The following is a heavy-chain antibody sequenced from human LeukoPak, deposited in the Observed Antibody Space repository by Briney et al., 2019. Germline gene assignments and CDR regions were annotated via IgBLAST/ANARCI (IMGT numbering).Heavy chain of an antibody. CDR2: ISSRGGST. CDR1: GFTFNSCA. CDR3: AKPLRGWTTERLDAFDI. J-gene: IGHJ3*02. V-gene: IGHV3-23*01. Sequence: PGGSLRLSCAASGFTFNSCAMSWVRQAPGKGLEWVSTISSRGGSTYYADSVKDRFSISRDNSNNTLHLQMNSLRVEDTAMYYCAKPLRGWTTERLDAFDIWGQGTMVTVSS. D-gene: IGHD2/OR15-2a*01.